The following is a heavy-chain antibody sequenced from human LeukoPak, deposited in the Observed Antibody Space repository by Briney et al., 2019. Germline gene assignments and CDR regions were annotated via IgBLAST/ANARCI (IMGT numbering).Heavy chain of an antibody. CDR3: ARGILGYCSSTSCYTYYYYYMDV. J-gene: IGHJ6*03. CDR1: GGSFSGYY. V-gene: IGHV4-34*01. CDR2: INHSGST. Sequence: SGTLSLTCAVYGGSFSGYYWSWVRQPPGKGLEWIGEINHSGSTNYIASLKSRVTISVDTSKNQFSLKQSSVTAADTAVYYCARGILGYCSSTSCYTYYYYYMDVRGKGTTVTVSS. D-gene: IGHD2-2*02.